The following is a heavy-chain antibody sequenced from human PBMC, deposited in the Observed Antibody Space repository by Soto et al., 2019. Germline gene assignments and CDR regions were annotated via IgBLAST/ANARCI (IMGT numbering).Heavy chain of an antibody. D-gene: IGHD1-20*01. V-gene: IGHV4-61*08. CDR2: IYYSGST. CDR1: GGSISSGGYY. J-gene: IGHJ4*02. Sequence: PSETLSLACTVSGGSISSGGYYWSWIRQHPGKGLEWIGYIYYSGSTNYNPSLKSRVTISVDTSKDQFSLKLSSVTAADTAVYYCARGYGRNFDYWGQGTLVTVSS. CDR3: ARGYGRNFDY.